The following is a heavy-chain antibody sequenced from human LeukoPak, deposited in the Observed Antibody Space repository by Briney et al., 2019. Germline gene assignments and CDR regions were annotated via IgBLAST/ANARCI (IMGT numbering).Heavy chain of an antibody. CDR1: GFTFSSYG. CDR2: IRYDGGNK. D-gene: IGHD2-15*01. V-gene: IGHV3-30*02. CDR3: ARDRRTYCTSSSCYLPPDY. Sequence: PGGSLRLSCAASGFTFSSYGIHWVRQAPGKGLEWVAFIRYDGGNKYYADSVQGRFTISRDNSKSALCLQMNSLRIEDTAVYYCARDRRTYCTSSSCYLPPDYWGQGTLVTVSS. J-gene: IGHJ4*02.